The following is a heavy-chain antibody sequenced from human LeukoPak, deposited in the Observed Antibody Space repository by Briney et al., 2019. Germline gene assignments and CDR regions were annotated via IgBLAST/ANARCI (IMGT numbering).Heavy chain of an antibody. CDR3: ARDHSTCSGGSCYYYGMDV. CDR2: ISGSGGST. V-gene: IGHV3-23*01. CDR1: GFTFSTYA. Sequence: GGSLRLSCAGSGFTFSTYALSWVRQAPGKGLEWVSAISGSGGSTYYADSVKGRFTISRDNAKNSLYLQMNSLRAEDTAVYYCARDHSTCSGGSCYYYGMDVWGQGTTVTVSS. D-gene: IGHD2-15*01. J-gene: IGHJ6*02.